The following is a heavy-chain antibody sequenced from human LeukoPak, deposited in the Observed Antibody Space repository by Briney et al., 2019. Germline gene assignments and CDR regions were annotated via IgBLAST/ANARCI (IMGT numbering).Heavy chain of an antibody. CDR3: ARGHKLRFLEWLSSYYFDY. D-gene: IGHD3-3*01. CDR2: ISAYNGNT. CDR1: GYTFTSYG. Sequence: ASVKVSCKASGYTFTSYGISWVRQAPGQGLEWMRWISAYNGNTNYAQKLQGRVTMTTDTSTSTAYMELRSLRSDDTAVYYCARGHKLRFLEWLSSYYFDYWGQGTLVTVSS. J-gene: IGHJ4*02. V-gene: IGHV1-18*01.